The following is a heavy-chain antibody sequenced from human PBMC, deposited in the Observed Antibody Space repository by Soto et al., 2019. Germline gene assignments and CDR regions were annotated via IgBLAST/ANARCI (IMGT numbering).Heavy chain of an antibody. CDR3: ARSQGGSSSLDIYYYYYYGMDV. CDR1: GGSFSTYA. Sequence: SVKACCKARGGSFSTYASSWVRQAPEQGLEWMGGVIPIFGTPKYAQKFQGRVTITADESTSTGYMELRSLRSEDTAVYYCARSQGGSSSLDIYYYYYYGMDVWGQGTTVTVSS. D-gene: IGHD2-15*01. V-gene: IGHV1-69*13. J-gene: IGHJ6*02. CDR2: VIPIFGTP.